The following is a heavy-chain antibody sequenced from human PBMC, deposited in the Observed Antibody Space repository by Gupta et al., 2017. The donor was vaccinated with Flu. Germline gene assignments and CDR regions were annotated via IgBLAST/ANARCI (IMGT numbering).Heavy chain of an antibody. CDR2: INWNGGTT. CDR1: DDYG. Sequence: DDYGMSWVRQAPGKGLEWVSAINWNGGTTGEVDSGKGRFTISRDNAKNALYLQMTDLRDEDTAFYHCARVAKCGVENYFDYWGQGTLVTVSS. J-gene: IGHJ4*02. CDR3: ARVAKCGVENYFDY. D-gene: IGHD5-12*01. V-gene: IGHV3-20*01.